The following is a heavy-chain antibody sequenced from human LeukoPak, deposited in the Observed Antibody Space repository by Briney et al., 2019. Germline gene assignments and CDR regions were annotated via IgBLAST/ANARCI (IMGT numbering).Heavy chain of an antibody. J-gene: IGHJ2*01. Sequence: PSETLSLTCTVSGDSISSSSYYWGWIRQPPGKGLEWIGIIYYSGSTYYNPSLKSRVTISVDTSKNLFSLKMTSVTAADTAVYYCARQRGGGYWYFDLWGRGSLVTVPS. V-gene: IGHV4-39*01. CDR3: ARQRGGGYWYFDL. CDR2: IYYSGST. CDR1: GDSISSSSYY.